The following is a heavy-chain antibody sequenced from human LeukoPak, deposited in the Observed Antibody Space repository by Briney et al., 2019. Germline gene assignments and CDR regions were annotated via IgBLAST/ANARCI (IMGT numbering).Heavy chain of an antibody. J-gene: IGHJ5*02. V-gene: IGHV4-39*07. CDR1: GGSISGDSYY. CDR3: AGDRLQLQS. CDR2: VYYSGTT. D-gene: IGHD5-24*01. Sequence: PSETLSLTCTVSGGSISGDSYYWGWIRQTPGKGLEWIGSVYYSGTTYYNPSLKSRVTISVDTSKNQFSLKLSSVTAADTAVYYCAGDRLQLQSWGQGTLVTVSS.